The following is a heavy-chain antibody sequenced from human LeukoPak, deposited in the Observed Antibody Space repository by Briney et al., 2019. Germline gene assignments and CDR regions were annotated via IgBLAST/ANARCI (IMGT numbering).Heavy chain of an antibody. CDR2: IYYSGST. J-gene: IGHJ3*02. Sequence: SQTLSLTCTVSGGSISSSSYYWGWIRQPPGKGLEWIGSIYYSGSTYYNPSLKSRVTISVDTSKNQFSLKLSSVTAADTAVYYCARDPRMATLQNPDAFDIWGQGTMVTVSS. CDR3: ARDPRMATLQNPDAFDI. V-gene: IGHV4-39*07. CDR1: GGSISSSSYY. D-gene: IGHD5-24*01.